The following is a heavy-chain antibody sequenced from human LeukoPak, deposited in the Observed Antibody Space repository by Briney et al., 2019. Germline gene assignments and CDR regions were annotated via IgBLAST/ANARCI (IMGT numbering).Heavy chain of an antibody. J-gene: IGHJ4*02. V-gene: IGHV3-23*01. Sequence: PGGSLRLSCAASGSTFSSYAMSWVRQAPGKGLEWVSAISGSGGSTYYADSVKGRFTISRDNSKNTLYLQMNSLRAEDTAVYYCAKDHIVVVTAIGFLGYFDYWGQGTLVTVSS. CDR1: GSTFSSYA. CDR3: AKDHIVVVTAIGFLGYFDY. CDR2: ISGSGGST. D-gene: IGHD2-21*02.